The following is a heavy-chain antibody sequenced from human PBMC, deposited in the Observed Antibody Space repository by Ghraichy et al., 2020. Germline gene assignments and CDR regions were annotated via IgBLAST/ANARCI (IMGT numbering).Heavy chain of an antibody. Sequence: GGSLRLSCAASGFTFSNYVMFWVRQAPRKGLEWVSGISGSGTNTYNADSVKGRFASSRDNSKSTLYLQMNSLRAEDTAVYYCAKGRDRTGTGAFDIWGHGTMVIVSS. CDR3: AKGRDRTGTGAFDI. V-gene: IGHV3-23*01. CDR1: GFTFSNYV. J-gene: IGHJ3*02. D-gene: IGHD1-1*01. CDR2: ISGSGTNT.